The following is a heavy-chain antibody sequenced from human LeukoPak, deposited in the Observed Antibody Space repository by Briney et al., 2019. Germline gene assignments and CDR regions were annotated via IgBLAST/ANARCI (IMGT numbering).Heavy chain of an antibody. CDR3: AKGPLGYYGSGTPPNLYYFDY. D-gene: IGHD3-10*01. CDR1: GFTFSSYA. V-gene: IGHV3-23*01. CDR2: ISGSGGST. Sequence: PGGSLRLSCAASGFTFSSYAMSWVRQAPGKGLEWVSAISGSGGSTYYADSVKGRFTISRDNSKNTLYLQMNSLRAEDTAVYYCAKGPLGYYGSGTPPNLYYFDYWGQGTLVTVSS. J-gene: IGHJ4*02.